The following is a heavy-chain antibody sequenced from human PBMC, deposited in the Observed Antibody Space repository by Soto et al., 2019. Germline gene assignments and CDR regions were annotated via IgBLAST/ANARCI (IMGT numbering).Heavy chain of an antibody. J-gene: IGHJ4*02. V-gene: IGHV3-72*01. Sequence: GGSLRLSCAASGFTFSDHYMDWVRQAPGKGLEWVGRTRNKANSYPKEYAQSVKGRFTISSDDSKNSLYLQMNSLKTEDTAVYYCARGSYYGSGSYYDYWGQGTLVTVSS. CDR1: GFTFSDHY. CDR3: ARGSYYGSGSYYDY. D-gene: IGHD3-10*01. CDR2: TRNKANSYPK.